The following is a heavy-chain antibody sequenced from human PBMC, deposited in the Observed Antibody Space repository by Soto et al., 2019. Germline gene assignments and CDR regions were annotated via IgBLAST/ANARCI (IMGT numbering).Heavy chain of an antibody. CDR1: GFTFSRYS. CDR2: ISSTTNYI. Sequence: GGSLRLSCAASGFTFSRYSMTWVRQAPGKGLEWVSSISSTTNYIYYADSMKGRFTVSRDNAKSEVYLQMNNLRAEDSAVYYCARGGLEPFDYWGQGALVTVSS. J-gene: IGHJ4*02. D-gene: IGHD1-1*01. V-gene: IGHV3-21*06. CDR3: ARGGLEPFDY.